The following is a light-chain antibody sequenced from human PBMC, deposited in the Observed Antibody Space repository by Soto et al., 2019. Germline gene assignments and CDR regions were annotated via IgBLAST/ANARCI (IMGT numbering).Light chain of an antibody. J-gene: IGKJ4*01. CDR2: DAS. Sequence: DIQMTQSPSTLSASVGDRVTITCRASQNLDTWLAWYQQKPGSAPKLLIYDASNLETGVPSRFSVSGSGTHFTFTVSSLQPEDVATYYCQQYDNLPLTFGGGTRWIS. V-gene: IGKV1-33*01. CDR1: QNLDTW. CDR3: QQYDNLPLT.